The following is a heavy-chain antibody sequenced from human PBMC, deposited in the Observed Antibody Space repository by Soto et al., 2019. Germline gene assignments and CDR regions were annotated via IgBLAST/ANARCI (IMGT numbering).Heavy chain of an antibody. CDR3: AREIYGDYPYYYYYGMDV. J-gene: IGHJ6*02. CDR1: GGSVSSGSYY. CDR2: IYYSRST. D-gene: IGHD4-17*01. Sequence: PSETLSLTCTVSGGSVSSGSYYWSWIRQPPGKGLEWIGYIYYSRSTNYNPSLKSRVTISVDTSKNQFSLKLSSVTAADTAVYYCAREIYGDYPYYYYYGMDVWGQGTTVTVSS. V-gene: IGHV4-61*01.